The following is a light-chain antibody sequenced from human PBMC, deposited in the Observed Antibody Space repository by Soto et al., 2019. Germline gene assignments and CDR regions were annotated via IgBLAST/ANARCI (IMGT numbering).Light chain of an antibody. CDR1: SGSIASNY. V-gene: IGLV6-57*01. CDR2: DDN. CDR3: QSYDSSNPVV. J-gene: IGLJ2*01. Sequence: NFMLTQPHSVSESPGKTVTISCTRSSGSIASNYVQWYQQRPGSSPTTVIYDDNQRPSGVPDWFSGSIDSSSNSASHTISGLKTEDEADYYCQSYDSSNPVVFGGGTKLTVL.